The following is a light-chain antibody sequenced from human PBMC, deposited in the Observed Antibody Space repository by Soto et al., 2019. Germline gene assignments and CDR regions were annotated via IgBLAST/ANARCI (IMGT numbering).Light chain of an antibody. CDR2: AAS. CDR1: QSIAYY. V-gene: IGKV1-39*01. CDR3: QQSSNSPMYT. J-gene: IGKJ2*01. Sequence: DIQMTQSPSSLSASVGDRVTITCRASQSIAYYLNWFQQKPGKATKLLIYAASSLQSGVPSRFSGSGSGTDFTLTISSLQPEDFATYYCQQSSNSPMYTFGQGTKLYVK.